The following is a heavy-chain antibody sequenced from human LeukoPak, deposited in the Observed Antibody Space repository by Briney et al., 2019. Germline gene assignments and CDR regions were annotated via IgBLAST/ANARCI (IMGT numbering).Heavy chain of an antibody. V-gene: IGHV3-21*01. D-gene: IGHD6-19*01. CDR3: ARSIAVAGYDYFDY. Sequence: GGSLRLSCAASGFTFSSYAMNWVRQAPGKGLEWVSSISSSSSYIYYADSVKGRFTISRDNAKNSLYLQMNSLRAEDTAVYYCARSIAVAGYDYFDYWGQGTLVTVSS. J-gene: IGHJ4*02. CDR2: ISSSSSYI. CDR1: GFTFSSYA.